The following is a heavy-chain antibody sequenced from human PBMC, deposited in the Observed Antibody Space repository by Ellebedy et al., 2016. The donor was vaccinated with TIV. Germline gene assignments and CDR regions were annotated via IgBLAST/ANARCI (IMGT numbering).Heavy chain of an antibody. CDR3: ASSPYYDILTGYYRAYYYGMDV. Sequence: GGSLRLXXAASGFTFSSYGMHWVRQAPGKGLEWVAVIWYDGSSKYYADSVKGRFTISRDNSKNTLYLQTNSLRAEDTAVYYCASSPYYDILTGYYRAYYYGMDVWGQGTTVTVSS. CDR2: IWYDGSSK. J-gene: IGHJ6*02. CDR1: GFTFSSYG. D-gene: IGHD3-9*01. V-gene: IGHV3-33*01.